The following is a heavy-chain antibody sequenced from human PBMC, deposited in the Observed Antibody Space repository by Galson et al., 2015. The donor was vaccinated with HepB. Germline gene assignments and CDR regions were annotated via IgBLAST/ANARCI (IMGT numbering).Heavy chain of an antibody. Sequence: CAISGDSVSSNSAAWNWIRQSPSKGLEWLGRTYFKSKWFNDYALSVESRITINPDTSKNQFSLQLKSVTPEDTAMYYCARGDIGFDYWGQGTLVTVSA. V-gene: IGHV6-1*01. CDR2: TYFKSKWFN. CDR3: ARGDIGFDY. CDR1: GDSVSSNSAA. J-gene: IGHJ4*02. D-gene: IGHD2-15*01.